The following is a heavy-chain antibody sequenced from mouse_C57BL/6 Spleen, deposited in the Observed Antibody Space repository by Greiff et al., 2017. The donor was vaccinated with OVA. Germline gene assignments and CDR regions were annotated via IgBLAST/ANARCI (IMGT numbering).Heavy chain of an antibody. V-gene: IGHV1-54*01. CDR1: GYAFTNYL. CDR2: INPGSGGT. J-gene: IGHJ4*01. CDR3: ARDSVVAHNYAMDY. D-gene: IGHD1-1*01. Sequence: VKLMESGAELVRPGTSVKVSCKASGYAFTNYLIEWVKQRPGQGLEWIGVINPGSGGTNYNEKFKGKATLTADKSSSTAYMQLSSLTSEDSAVYFCARDSVVAHNYAMDYWGQGTSVTVSS.